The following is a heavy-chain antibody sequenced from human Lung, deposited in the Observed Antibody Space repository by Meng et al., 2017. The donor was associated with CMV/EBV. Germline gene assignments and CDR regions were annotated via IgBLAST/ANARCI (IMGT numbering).Heavy chain of an antibody. D-gene: IGHD3-3*01. Sequence: ESMKISCAAPEFTITIYKMSGVRQAAGQGLEWIASISNTGDNTYYEDSVRSRFSISRLNARNSVFVQMDSLRAEDTAVYYYGRVPGVGMSFYYGLDVWGRGXTVTVSS. V-gene: IGHV3-21*06. CDR2: ISNTGDNT. CDR1: EFTITIYK. J-gene: IGHJ6*02. CDR3: GRVPGVGMSFYYGLDV.